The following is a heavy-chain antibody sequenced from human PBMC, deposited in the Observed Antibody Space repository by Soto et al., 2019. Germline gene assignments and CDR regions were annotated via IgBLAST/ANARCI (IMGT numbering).Heavy chain of an antibody. CDR3: ARDHIGVLRYFDWLINYGMDV. CDR2: ISAYNGNT. J-gene: IGHJ6*02. V-gene: IGHV1-18*01. Sequence: ASVKVSCTASGYTFTSYGISWVRQAPGQGLEWMGWISAYNGNTNYAQKLQGRVTMTTDTSTSTAYMELRSLRSDDTAVYYCARDHIGVLRYFDWLINYGMDVWGQGTTVTVSS. CDR1: GYTFTSYG. D-gene: IGHD3-9*01.